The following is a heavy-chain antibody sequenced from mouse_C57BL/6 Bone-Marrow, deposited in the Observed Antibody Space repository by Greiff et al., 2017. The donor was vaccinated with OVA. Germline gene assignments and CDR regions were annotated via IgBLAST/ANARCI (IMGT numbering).Heavy chain of an antibody. J-gene: IGHJ4*01. CDR1: GYTFTDYD. CDR3: TRGFSNYYAMDY. D-gene: IGHD2-5*01. CDR2: IDPETGGP. Sequence: VQLQQSGAELVRPGASVTLSCKASGYTFTDYDMHWVKQTPVHGLEWIGAIDPETGGPAYHQKFKGKAILTADKSSSTAYMELRSLTSEDSAVYYCTRGFSNYYAMDYWGQGTSVTVSS. V-gene: IGHV1-15*01.